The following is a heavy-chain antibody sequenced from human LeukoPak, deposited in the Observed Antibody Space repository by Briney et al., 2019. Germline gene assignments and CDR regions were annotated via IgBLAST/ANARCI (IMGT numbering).Heavy chain of an antibody. CDR2: ISGSGGST. D-gene: IGHD3-3*01. CDR1: GFTYSSYA. CDR3: AKDPPDFWSTFADY. J-gene: IGHJ4*02. Sequence: GGSLRLSCAASGFTYSSYAMSWVRQAPGKGLEWVSAISGSGGSTHYADSVKGRFTISRDNSKNTLYLQMNSLRAEDTAVYYCAKDPPDFWSTFADYWGQGTLVTVSS. V-gene: IGHV3-23*01.